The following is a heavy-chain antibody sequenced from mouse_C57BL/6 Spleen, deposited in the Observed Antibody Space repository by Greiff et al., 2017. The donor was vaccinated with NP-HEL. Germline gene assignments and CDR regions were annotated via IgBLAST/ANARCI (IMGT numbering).Heavy chain of an antibody. V-gene: IGHV1-22*01. CDR3: ARDRNDPWFAC. CDR1: GYTFTDYN. J-gene: IGHJ3*01. Sequence: EVQLQQSGPELVKPGASVKMSCKASGYTFTDYNMHWVKQSHGKSLEWIGYINPNNGGTSYNQKFKGKATLTVNKSSSTAYMERRSLTSEDSSAYAGARDRNDPWFACWGQGTLVTVSA. D-gene: IGHD2-14*01. CDR2: INPNNGGT.